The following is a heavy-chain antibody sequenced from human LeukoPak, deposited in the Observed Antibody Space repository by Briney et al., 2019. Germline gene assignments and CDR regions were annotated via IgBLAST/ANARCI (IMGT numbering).Heavy chain of an antibody. J-gene: IGHJ4*02. Sequence: PSETLSLTCTVSGGSISSSTYYWGWIRQPPGKGLEWIGSIHYSGSTCYNPSLESRVTISVDTSKNQFSLKLSSVTAADTAVHYCARLASGRFFDYWGQGTLVTVSS. CDR2: IHYSGST. D-gene: IGHD1-26*01. CDR1: GGSISSSTYY. CDR3: ARLASGRFFDY. V-gene: IGHV4-39*01.